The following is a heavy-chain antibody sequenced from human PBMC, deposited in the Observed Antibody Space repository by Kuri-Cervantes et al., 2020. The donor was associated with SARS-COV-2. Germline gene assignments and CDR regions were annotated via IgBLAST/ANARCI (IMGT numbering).Heavy chain of an antibody. Sequence: SETLSLTCAVSGYSISSGYYWGWIRQPPGKGLEWIGEIIHSGSTNYNPSLKSRVTISVDTSKNQFSLKLSSVMAADTAVYYCAREYSSSSGKGFDYWGQGTLVTVSS. CDR1: GYSISSGYY. CDR3: AREYSSSSGKGFDY. CDR2: IIHSGST. V-gene: IGHV4-38-2*02. D-gene: IGHD6-6*01. J-gene: IGHJ4*02.